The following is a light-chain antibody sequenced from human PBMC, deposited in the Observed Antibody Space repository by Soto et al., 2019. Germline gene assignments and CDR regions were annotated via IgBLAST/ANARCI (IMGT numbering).Light chain of an antibody. CDR2: EVS. Sequence: QSVLTAPGSMSGSPGQSITISCTGTSSDVGGYNYVSWYQQHPGKAPKLMIYEVSNRPSGVSNRFSGSKSGNTASLTISGLQAEDEADYYCSSYTSSIPYVFGTGTRSPS. CDR3: SSYTSSIPYV. CDR1: SSDVGGYNY. J-gene: IGLJ1*01. V-gene: IGLV2-14*01.